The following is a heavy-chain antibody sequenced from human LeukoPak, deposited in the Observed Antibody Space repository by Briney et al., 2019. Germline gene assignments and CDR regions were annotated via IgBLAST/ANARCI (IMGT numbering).Heavy chain of an antibody. Sequence: PSQTLSLTCAVSGGSISSGGYSWSWIRQPPGKGLEWIGYIYHSGSTYYNPSLKSRVTISVDRSKNQFSLKLSSVTAADTAVYYCARADYSRGWFDPWGQGTLVTVSS. CDR3: ARADYSRGWFDP. D-gene: IGHD4-4*01. CDR2: IYHSGST. J-gene: IGHJ5*02. V-gene: IGHV4-30-2*01. CDR1: GGSISSGGYS.